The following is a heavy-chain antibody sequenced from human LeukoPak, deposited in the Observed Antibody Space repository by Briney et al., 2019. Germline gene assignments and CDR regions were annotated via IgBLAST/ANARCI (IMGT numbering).Heavy chain of an antibody. CDR2: IIPIFGIA. D-gene: IGHD3-10*01. Sequence: SVEVSCKASGGTFSSYAISWVRQAPGQGLEWMGRIIPIFGIANYAQKFQGRVTITADKSTSTAYMGLSSLRSEDTAVYYCARVPANYYGSGSYYNDGWFDPWGQGTLVTVSS. J-gene: IGHJ5*02. V-gene: IGHV1-69*04. CDR3: ARVPANYYGSGSYYNDGWFDP. CDR1: GGTFSSYA.